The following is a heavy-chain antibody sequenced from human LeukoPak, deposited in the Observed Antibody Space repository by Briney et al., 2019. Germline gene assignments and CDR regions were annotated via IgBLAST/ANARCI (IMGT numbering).Heavy chain of an antibody. J-gene: IGHJ5*02. CDR1: GYTFTGYY. CDR2: INPSGGST. D-gene: IGHD6-13*01. Sequence: ASVKVSCKASGYTFTGYYMHWVRQAPGQGLEWMGIINPSGGSTSYAQKFQGRVTMTRDMSTSTVYMELSSLRSEDTAVYYCARVGVAAAGWSWFDPWGQGTLVTVSS. V-gene: IGHV1-46*01. CDR3: ARVGVAAAGWSWFDP.